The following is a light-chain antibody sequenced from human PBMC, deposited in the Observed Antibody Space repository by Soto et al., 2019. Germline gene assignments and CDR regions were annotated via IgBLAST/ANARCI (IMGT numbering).Light chain of an antibody. Sequence: DIQMTQSPSTLSASVGDRVTITCRASQSISSWLAWYQQKPGKAPKLLIYDASSLESGVPSRFSGSGSGTEFTLTISSLKPDDFATYYCQQYNDWWTFGQGTKVDI. J-gene: IGKJ1*01. V-gene: IGKV1-5*01. CDR3: QQYNDWWT. CDR1: QSISSW. CDR2: DAS.